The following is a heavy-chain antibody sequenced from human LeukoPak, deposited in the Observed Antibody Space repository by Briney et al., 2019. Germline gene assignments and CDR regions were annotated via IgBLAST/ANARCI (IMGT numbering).Heavy chain of an antibody. Sequence: SESLSLPCTLSGGSISSSSYYCPWIRQPRGRGLEWIGSIYYSERPYYNPSLKSRVTISVDTSNNQYSLQLSSVTDADTAGYYCARGVVPAALWFDPWGQGTLVTVSS. D-gene: IGHD2-2*01. CDR2: IYYSERP. J-gene: IGHJ5*02. CDR3: ARGVVPAALWFDP. V-gene: IGHV4-39*01. CDR1: GGSISSSSYY.